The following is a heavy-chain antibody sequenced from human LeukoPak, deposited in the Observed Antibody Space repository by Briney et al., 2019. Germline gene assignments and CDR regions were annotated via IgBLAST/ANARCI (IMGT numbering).Heavy chain of an antibody. D-gene: IGHD3-22*01. CDR2: IYYSGST. V-gene: IGHV4-59*01. J-gene: IGHJ4*02. CDR1: GGSISTYY. Sequence: SETLSLTCSVSGGSISTYYWSWIRQPPGKGLEWIGYIYYSGSTNYNPSLKSRVTISVDTSKNQFSLKLSSVTAADTAVYYCARADSSGYVSSDCWGQGTLVTVSS. CDR3: ARADSSGYVSSDC.